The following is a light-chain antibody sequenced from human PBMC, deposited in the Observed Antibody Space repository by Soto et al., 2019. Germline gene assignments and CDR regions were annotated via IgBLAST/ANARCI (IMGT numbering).Light chain of an antibody. CDR2: AAS. CDR1: QGISSY. V-gene: IGKV1-8*01. Sequence: AIRVTQSPSSFSASTGDRVTITCRASQGISSYLAWYQQKPGKAPKLLIYAASTLQSGVPSRFSGSESGTEFTLTINSLQPDDFATYYCQQYNSYPWTFGQGTKV. CDR3: QQYNSYPWT. J-gene: IGKJ1*01.